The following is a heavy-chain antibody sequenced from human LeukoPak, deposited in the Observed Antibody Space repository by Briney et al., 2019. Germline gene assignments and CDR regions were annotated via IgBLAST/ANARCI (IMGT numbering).Heavy chain of an antibody. CDR3: ARLNRYGRWEPQQYYFDY. V-gene: IGHV4-39*01. D-gene: IGHD1-26*01. CDR2: IYYSGRT. Sequence: PSETLSLTCTVSGVSISSSNHYWGWVSQPPRKGLEWIGSIYYSGRTYYNPSLKSRVTISIDTSKNQFSLKLSSVTAADTAVYYCARLNRYGRWEPQQYYFDYWGQGTLVTVSS. J-gene: IGHJ4*02. CDR1: GVSISSSNHY.